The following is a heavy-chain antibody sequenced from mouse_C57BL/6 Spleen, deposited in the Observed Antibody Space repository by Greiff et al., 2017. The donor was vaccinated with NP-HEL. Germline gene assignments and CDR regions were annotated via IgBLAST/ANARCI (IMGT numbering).Heavy chain of an antibody. D-gene: IGHD2-5*01. CDR2: IDPETGGT. J-gene: IGHJ1*03. Sequence: QVQLQQSGAELVRPGASVTLSCKASGYTFTDYEMHWVKQTPVHGLEWIGAIDPETGGTAYNQKFKGKAILTADKSSSTAYMELRSLTSEDSAVYYCTRKGAAYYSNYVAWYFDVWGTGTTVTVSS. CDR3: TRKGAAYYSNYVAWYFDV. V-gene: IGHV1-15*01. CDR1: GYTFTDYE.